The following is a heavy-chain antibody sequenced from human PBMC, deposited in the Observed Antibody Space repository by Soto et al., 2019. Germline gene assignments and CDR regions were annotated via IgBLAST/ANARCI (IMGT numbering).Heavy chain of an antibody. V-gene: IGHV3-7*03. J-gene: IGHJ4*02. Sequence: PWGSLRLSCAASGFPFRTYWITLFRHSALKWLEWVANIKQDGSEKYYVDSVKGRFTISRDNAKDSLFLQMDSLRAEDSALYYCATASPLMRFGDLLSRLYLDYWGQGALVTVSS. D-gene: IGHD3-10*01. CDR1: GFPFRTYW. CDR2: IKQDGSEK. CDR3: ATASPLMRFGDLLSRLYLDY.